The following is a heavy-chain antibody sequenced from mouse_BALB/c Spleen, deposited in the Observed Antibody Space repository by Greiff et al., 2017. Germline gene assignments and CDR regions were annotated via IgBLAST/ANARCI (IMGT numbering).Heavy chain of an antibody. J-gene: IGHJ2*01. D-gene: IGHD2-2*01. V-gene: IGHV1-4*01. Sequence: VQLQQSGAELARPGASVKMSCKASGYTFTSYTMHWVKQRPGQGLEWIGYINPSSGYTNYNQKFKDKATLTADKSSSTAYMQLSSLTSEDSAVYYWARDYGYDDYFDYWGQGTTLTVSS. CDR3: ARDYGYDDYFDY. CDR2: INPSSGYT. CDR1: GYTFTSYT.